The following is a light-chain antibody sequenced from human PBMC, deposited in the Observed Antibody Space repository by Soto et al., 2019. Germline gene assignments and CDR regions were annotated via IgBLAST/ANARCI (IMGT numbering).Light chain of an antibody. V-gene: IGLV2-14*03. CDR3: SSYAVAVVL. CDR1: SRDIGDYNY. J-gene: IGLJ3*02. Sequence: QSVLTQPSSVSGSPGQSITISCTGTSRDIGDYNYVSWYQQSPGKAPRLMIYDVSSRASGVSSRFSGSKSGNTASLTISGLQPDDEADYYCSSYAVAVVLFGGGTQLTVL. CDR2: DVS.